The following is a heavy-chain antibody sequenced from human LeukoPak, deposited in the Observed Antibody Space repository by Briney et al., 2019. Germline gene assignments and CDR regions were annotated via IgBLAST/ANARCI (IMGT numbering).Heavy chain of an antibody. D-gene: IGHD3-10*01. J-gene: IGHJ6*03. CDR2: IYYSGST. V-gene: IGHV4-59*01. CDR1: GGSISSYY. Sequence: SETLSLTCTVSGGSISSYYWSWIRQPPGKGLEWIGYIYYSGSTNYNPSLKSRVTISVDTSKNQFSLKLSSVTAADTAVYYCARGGVMVRGVTYYYYMDVWGKGTTVTVSS. CDR3: ARGGVMVRGVTYYYYMDV.